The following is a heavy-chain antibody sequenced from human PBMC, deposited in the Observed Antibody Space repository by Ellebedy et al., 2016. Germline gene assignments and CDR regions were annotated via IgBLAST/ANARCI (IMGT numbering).Heavy chain of an antibody. CDR2: ISAFTGNT. CDR1: GYTLGRYG. CDR3: VRFSGSFPDY. D-gene: IGHD2-15*01. J-gene: IGHJ4*02. Sequence: ASVKVSCKASGYTLGRYGISWVRQAPGQGLEWVGWISAFTGNTNYAKKFMGSVLLTTDTSTSTAYMDLRRVRADDTAVYFCVRFSGSFPDYWGQGTLVTVSS. V-gene: IGHV1-18*01.